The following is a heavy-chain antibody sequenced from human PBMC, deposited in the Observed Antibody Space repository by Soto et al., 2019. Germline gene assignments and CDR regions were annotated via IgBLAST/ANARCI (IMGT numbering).Heavy chain of an antibody. D-gene: IGHD3-22*01. CDR2: IYPGDSDT. Sequence: PGESLKISCKGSGYSFTSYWIGWVRQIPWTGLEWMGIIYPGDSDTRYSPSFQGQVTISADKSISTAYLQWSSLKASDTAMYYFATTGYDSSGYPRCDYWGQGTLVTVSS. V-gene: IGHV5-51*01. CDR1: GYSFTSYW. CDR3: ATTGYDSSGYPRCDY. J-gene: IGHJ4*02.